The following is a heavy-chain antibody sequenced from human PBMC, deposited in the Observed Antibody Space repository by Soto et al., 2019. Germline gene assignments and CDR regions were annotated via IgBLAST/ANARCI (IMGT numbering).Heavy chain of an antibody. CDR3: ARDRPLDIVVVVAAIGMDV. D-gene: IGHD2-15*01. CDR1: GYTFTSYG. Sequence: QVQLVQSGAEVKKPGASVKVSCKASGYTFTSYGISWVRQAPGQGLEWMGWISAYNGNTNYAQKLQGRVTMTTDTSTSTAYMELRSLRSDDTAVYYCARDRPLDIVVVVAAIGMDVWGQGTTVTVSS. V-gene: IGHV1-18*01. CDR2: ISAYNGNT. J-gene: IGHJ6*02.